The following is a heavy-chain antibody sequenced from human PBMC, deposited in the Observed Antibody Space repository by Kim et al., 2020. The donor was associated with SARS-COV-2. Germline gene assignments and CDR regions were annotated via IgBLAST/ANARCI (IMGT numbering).Heavy chain of an antibody. J-gene: IGHJ6*02. CDR3: ALFPTQGSSYGRGGVWYYYYGMDV. D-gene: IGHD5-18*01. Sequence: ASVKVSCKVSGYTLTELSMHWVRQAPGKGLEWMGGFDPEDGETIYAQKFQGRVTMTEDTSTDTAYMELSSLRSEDTAVYYCALFPTQGSSYGRGGVWYYYYGMDVWGQGTTVTVSS. CDR1: GYTLTELS. V-gene: IGHV1-24*01. CDR2: FDPEDGET.